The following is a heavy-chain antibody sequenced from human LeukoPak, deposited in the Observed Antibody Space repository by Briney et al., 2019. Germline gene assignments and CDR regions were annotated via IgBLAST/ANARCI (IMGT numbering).Heavy chain of an antibody. CDR1: GYTFTSYD. CDR3: ARDRYFDWLLGGYYYGMDV. J-gene: IGHJ6*02. Sequence: ASVKVSCKASGYTFTSYDINWVRQATGQGLEWMGWMNPNSGNTGYAQKFQGRVTMTGNTSISTAYMELSSLRSEDTAVYYCARDRYFDWLLGGYYYGMDVWGQGTTVTVSS. D-gene: IGHD3-9*01. CDR2: MNPNSGNT. V-gene: IGHV1-8*01.